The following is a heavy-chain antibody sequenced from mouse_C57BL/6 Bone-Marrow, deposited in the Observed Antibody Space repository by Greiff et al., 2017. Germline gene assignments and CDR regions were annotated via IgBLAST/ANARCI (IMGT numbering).Heavy chain of an antibody. CDR2: INSDGGST. J-gene: IGHJ2*01. Sequence: EVKLVESGGGLVQPGDSLKLSCESNEYEFPSHDMSWVRKTPKKRLELVAAINSDGGSTYYPDTMEKPFIFPIHNTNNTPYLQLSSLRSEDTAVYYCARKTGDYWGQGTTLTVSS. CDR3: ARKTGDY. CDR1: EYEFPSHD. V-gene: IGHV5-2*03.